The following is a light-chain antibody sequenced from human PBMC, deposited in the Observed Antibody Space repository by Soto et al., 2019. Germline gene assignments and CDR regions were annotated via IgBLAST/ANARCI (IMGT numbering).Light chain of an antibody. CDR2: SAS. CDR3: KQYGSSGT. Sequence: EIVLTPSPGTLSLSPGERATLPCRASQSVSNDYLAWYQQKPGQAPRLLIYSASNRATGIPDRFSGSGSGTDFTLTISRLEPEDFAVYYCKQYGSSGTCGQGTTGDIK. V-gene: IGKV3-20*01. J-gene: IGKJ1*01. CDR1: QSVSNDY.